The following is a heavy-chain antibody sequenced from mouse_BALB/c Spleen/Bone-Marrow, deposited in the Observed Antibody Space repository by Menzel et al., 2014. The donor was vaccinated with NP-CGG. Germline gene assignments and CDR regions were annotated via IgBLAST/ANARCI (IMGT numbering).Heavy chain of an antibody. V-gene: IGHV14-3*02. CDR2: IDPANGNT. J-gene: IGHJ1*01. CDR3: ARRGKLGRGYFDV. Sequence: DVQLQESGAELVKPGASVKLSCTASGFNIXDTYMHWVKQRPEQGLEWIGRIDPANGNTKYDPKFQGKATITADTSSNTAYLQLSSLTSEDTAVYYCARRGKLGRGYFDVWGAGTTVTVSS. D-gene: IGHD4-1*01. CDR1: GFNIXDTY.